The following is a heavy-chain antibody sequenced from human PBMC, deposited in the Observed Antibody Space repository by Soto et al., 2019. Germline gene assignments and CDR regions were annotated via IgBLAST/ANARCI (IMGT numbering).Heavy chain of an antibody. D-gene: IGHD2-8*02. CDR2: VHYDGST. V-gene: IGHV4-39*01. CDR3: ARHYCTGGPCYFDY. Sequence: NSSETLSLTCTVSGGSITSNNYYWGWVRRPPGEGLEWVGTVHYDGSTYYNPSLKSRVTISVDASEKQLPLNLNSVTAADTAIYYCARHYCTGGPCYFDYWGQGILVTVSS. CDR1: GGSITSNNYY. J-gene: IGHJ4*02.